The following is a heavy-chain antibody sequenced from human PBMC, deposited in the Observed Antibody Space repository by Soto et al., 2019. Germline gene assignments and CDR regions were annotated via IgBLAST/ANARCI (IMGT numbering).Heavy chain of an antibody. CDR2: IYYSRST. CDR1: GGSISSYY. J-gene: IGHJ4*02. Sequence: QVQLQESGPGLVKPSETLSLTCTVSGGSISSYYWSWIRQPPGKGLEWIGYIYYSRSTNYNPSLKSRVTISVDTSKNQFSLKLSSVTAADTAVVYCARGGGSPDYWGQGTLVTVSS. CDR3: ARGGGSPDY. D-gene: IGHD2-15*01. V-gene: IGHV4-59*01.